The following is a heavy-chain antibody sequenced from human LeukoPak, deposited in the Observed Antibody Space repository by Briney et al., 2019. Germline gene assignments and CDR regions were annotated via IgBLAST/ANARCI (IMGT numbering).Heavy chain of an antibody. CDR2: INPNSGTT. D-gene: IGHD3-22*01. V-gene: IGHV1-2*02. CDR1: RYSFTANY. J-gene: IGHJ4*02. CDR3: ARGRDYYDKSGLDY. Sequence: ASVKVPFEASRYSFTANYMHWVRQAPGQGLEWMGCINPNSGTTNYAQNFQGRVTMTRDTSIRTAYMELSRLSSDDTAVYYCARGRDYYDKSGLDYWGQGTLVTVSS.